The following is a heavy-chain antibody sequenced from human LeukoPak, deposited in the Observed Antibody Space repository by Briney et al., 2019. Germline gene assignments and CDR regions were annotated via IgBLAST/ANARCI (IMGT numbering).Heavy chain of an antibody. D-gene: IGHD3-10*01. J-gene: IGHJ4*02. Sequence: ASVKVSCKASGYTFTSYDINWVRQATGQGLEWMGWINPNSGGTNYAQKFQGRVTMTRDTSISTAYMELSRLRSDDTAVYYCARGRNYYGSGEKGVFDYWGQGTLVTVSS. CDR3: ARGRNYYGSGEKGVFDY. CDR1: GYTFTSYD. V-gene: IGHV1-2*02. CDR2: INPNSGGT.